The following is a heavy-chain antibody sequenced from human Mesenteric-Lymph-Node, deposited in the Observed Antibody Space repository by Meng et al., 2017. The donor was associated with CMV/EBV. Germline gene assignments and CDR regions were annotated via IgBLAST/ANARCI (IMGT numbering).Heavy chain of an antibody. CDR1: FTFSSYS. CDR2: ISSSSSYI. J-gene: IGHJ4*02. Sequence: FTFSSYSMNWVRQAPGKGLEWVSSISSSSSYIYYADSVKGRFTISRDNAKNSLYLQMNSLRAEDTAVYYCAREYCSGGSCYRTVDYWGQGTLVTVSS. V-gene: IGHV3-21*01. D-gene: IGHD2-15*01. CDR3: AREYCSGGSCYRTVDY.